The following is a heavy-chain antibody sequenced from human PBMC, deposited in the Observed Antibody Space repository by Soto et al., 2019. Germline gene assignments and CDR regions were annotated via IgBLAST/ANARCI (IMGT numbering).Heavy chain of an antibody. CDR1: GYTCTSYG. CDR2: ISAYNGNT. D-gene: IGHD3-3*01. J-gene: IGHJ6*02. CDR3: AKAAKMTLRFLEWFPPRNGMDV. Sequence: ASVKVSCKASGYTCTSYGISWVRQAPGQGLEWMGWISAYNGNTNYAQKLQGRVTMTTDTSTSTAYMELRSLRSDDTAVYYCAKAAKMTLRFLEWFPPRNGMDVWGQGTTVTVSS. V-gene: IGHV1-18*04.